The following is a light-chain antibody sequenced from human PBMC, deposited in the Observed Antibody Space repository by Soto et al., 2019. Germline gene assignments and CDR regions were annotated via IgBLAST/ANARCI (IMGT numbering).Light chain of an antibody. CDR2: AAS. CDR1: QSISSY. J-gene: IGKJ1*01. V-gene: IGKV1-39*01. CDR3: QQSYYAPPT. Sequence: DIQMTQSPSSLSASVGDRVTITCRASQSISSYLNWYQQKPGKAPKLLIYAASSLQSGVPSRFSGRGSGTDFTLTISSLQPEDFATYYCQQSYYAPPTFGQGTKVEIK.